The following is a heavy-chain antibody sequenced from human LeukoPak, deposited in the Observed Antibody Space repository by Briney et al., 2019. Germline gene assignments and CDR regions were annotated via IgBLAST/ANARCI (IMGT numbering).Heavy chain of an antibody. Sequence: SETLSLTCTVSGGSISSYYWNWIRQPAGKGLEWIGRMDTSGSTNYNPSLKSRVTISVDRSKSQFSLKLSSVTAADTAVYYCARGQLVFDYWGQGTLVTVSS. CDR1: GGSISSYY. D-gene: IGHD6-13*01. CDR3: ARGQLVFDY. J-gene: IGHJ4*02. V-gene: IGHV4-4*07. CDR2: MDTSGST.